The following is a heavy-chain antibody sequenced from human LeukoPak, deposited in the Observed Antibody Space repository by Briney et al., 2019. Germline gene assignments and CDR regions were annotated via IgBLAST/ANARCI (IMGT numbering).Heavy chain of an antibody. Sequence: MTSETLSLTCAVSGGSISSGGYSWSWIRQPPGKGLEWIGYIYHSGSTYYNPSLKSRVTISVDRSKNQFSLKLSFVTAADTAVYYCARGLLMVRGVIHNWFDPWGQGTLVTVSS. CDR2: IYHSGST. CDR1: GGSISSGGYS. V-gene: IGHV4-30-2*01. J-gene: IGHJ5*02. CDR3: ARGLLMVRGVIHNWFDP. D-gene: IGHD3-10*01.